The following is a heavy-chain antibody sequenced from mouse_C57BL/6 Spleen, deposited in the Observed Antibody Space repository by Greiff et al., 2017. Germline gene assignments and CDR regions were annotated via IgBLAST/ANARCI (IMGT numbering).Heavy chain of an antibody. CDR2: ISSGGSYT. CDR1: GFTFSSYG. V-gene: IGHV5-6*01. D-gene: IGHD2-5*01. CDR3: ARPYSNYEGFAY. J-gene: IGHJ3*01. Sequence: EVQLQQSGGDLVKPGGSLKLSCAASGFTFSSYGMSWVRQTPDKRLEWVATISSGGSYTYYPDSVKGRFTISRDNAKNTLYLQMSSLNSEDTAMYYCARPYSNYEGFAYWGQGTLVTVSA.